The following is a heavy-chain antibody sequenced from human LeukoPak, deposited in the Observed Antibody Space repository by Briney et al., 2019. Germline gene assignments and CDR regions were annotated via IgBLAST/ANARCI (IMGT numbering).Heavy chain of an antibody. Sequence: PGGSLRLSCAASGFTFSSYSMNWVRQAPGKGLEWVSSISSSSSYIYYADSVKGRFTISRDNAKNSLYLQMNSLRAEDTAVYYCARDPSSSIPYGMDVWGQGTTVTVSS. CDR2: ISSSSSYI. V-gene: IGHV3-21*01. CDR1: GFTFSSYS. CDR3: ARDPSSSIPYGMDV. J-gene: IGHJ6*02. D-gene: IGHD2-2*01.